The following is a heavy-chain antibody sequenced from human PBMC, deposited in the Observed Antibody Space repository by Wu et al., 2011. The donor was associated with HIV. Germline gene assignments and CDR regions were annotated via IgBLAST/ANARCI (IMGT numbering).Heavy chain of an antibody. Sequence: QVQLVQSGTEVKKPGASVKVSCKASGYTFIGYHMHWVRQAPGQGLEWMGWINPNSGGTHYAQKFQGRVTMTRDTSINTAYMELSSLKSDDTAVYYCARDWGGTLVVYLLDSWGQGTLVTVSS. CDR3: ARDWGGTLVVYLLDS. CDR2: INPNSGGT. CDR1: GYTFIGYH. J-gene: IGHJ4*02. V-gene: IGHV1-2*02. D-gene: IGHD2-8*02.